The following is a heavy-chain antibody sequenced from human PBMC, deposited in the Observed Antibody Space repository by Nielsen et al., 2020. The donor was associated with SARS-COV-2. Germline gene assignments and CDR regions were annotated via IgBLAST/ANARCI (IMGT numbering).Heavy chain of an antibody. D-gene: IGHD3-22*01. Sequence: WIRQPPGKGLEWIGYIYYSGSTYYNPSLKSRVTISVDTSKNQFSLKLSSVTAADTAVYYCARENTMIVVKAFDIWGQGTMVT. CDR2: IYYSGST. V-gene: IGHV4-30-4*07. J-gene: IGHJ3*02. CDR3: ARENTMIVVKAFDI.